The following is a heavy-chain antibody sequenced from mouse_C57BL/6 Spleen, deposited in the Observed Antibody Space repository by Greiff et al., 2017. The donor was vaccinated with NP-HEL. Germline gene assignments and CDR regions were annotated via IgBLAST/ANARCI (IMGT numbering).Heavy chain of an antibody. Sequence: QVQLQQSGPELVKPGASVKLSCKASGYTFTSYDINWVKQRPGQGLEWIGWIYPRDGSTKYNEKFKGKATLTVDTSSSTAYMELHSLTSEDYAVYFCARLGITTVVGDNWYFDVWGTGTTVTVSS. J-gene: IGHJ1*03. D-gene: IGHD1-1*01. CDR2: IYPRDGST. CDR3: ARLGITTVVGDNWYFDV. CDR1: GYTFTSYD. V-gene: IGHV1-85*01.